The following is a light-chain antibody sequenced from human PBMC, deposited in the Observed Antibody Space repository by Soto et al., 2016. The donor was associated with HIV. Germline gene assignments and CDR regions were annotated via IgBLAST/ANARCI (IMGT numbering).Light chain of an antibody. Sequence: DSRMTQSPSTLSASVGDRVTITCRASQNINNWLSWYQQKPGKAPKLLIYGASSLDSGVPSRFSGSGSGTEFTLTISSLQPDDFATYYCQQNNDCFGGGTTVDI. CDR2: GAS. V-gene: IGKV1-5*03. J-gene: IGKJ4*01. CDR1: QNINNW. CDR3: QQNNDC.